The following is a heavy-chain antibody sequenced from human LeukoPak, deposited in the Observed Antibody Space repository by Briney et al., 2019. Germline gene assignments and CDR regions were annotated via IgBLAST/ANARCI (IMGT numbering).Heavy chain of an antibody. V-gene: IGHV1-58*01. J-gene: IGHJ3*01. Sequence: ASVKVSCKASGFTFTSSAVQWVRQARGQRLEWIGWIVVGSGNTNYAQKFQGRVTMTRDASTSTVYMELSSLRSDDTAVYYCARRGAQGGFDFWGQGTMVTVSS. CDR3: ARRGAQGGFDF. D-gene: IGHD3-10*01. CDR2: IVVGSGNT. CDR1: GFTFTSSA.